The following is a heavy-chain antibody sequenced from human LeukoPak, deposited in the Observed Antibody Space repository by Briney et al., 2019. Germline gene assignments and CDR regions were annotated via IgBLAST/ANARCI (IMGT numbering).Heavy chain of an antibody. CDR1: GGSFSGYY. V-gene: IGHV4-59*01. D-gene: IGHD3-10*01. Sequence: SETLSLTCAVYGGSFSGYYWSWIRQPPGKGLEWIGYIHYSGNTNYIPSLKSRVTMSVDTSKNQFSLNLSSVTAADTAIYYCAREQYGGYGSGSYFNGEFDSWGQGTLVTVSS. CDR2: IHYSGNT. J-gene: IGHJ4*02. CDR3: AREQYGGYGSGSYFNGEFDS.